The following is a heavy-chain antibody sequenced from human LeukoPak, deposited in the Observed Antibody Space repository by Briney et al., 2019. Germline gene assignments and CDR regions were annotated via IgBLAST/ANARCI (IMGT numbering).Heavy chain of an antibody. Sequence: GGSLRLSCAASGFTFSSYSMNWVRHAPGKGLEWVSSISSSIGYIYYGYSVKGQFTISRDNAKNSLYLQMNSLRAEDTAVYYCAGVKGGGTHDAFDIWGQGTMVTVSS. CDR2: ISSSIGYI. CDR3: AGVKGGGTHDAFDI. J-gene: IGHJ3*02. D-gene: IGHD2-15*01. CDR1: GFTFSSYS. V-gene: IGHV3-21*01.